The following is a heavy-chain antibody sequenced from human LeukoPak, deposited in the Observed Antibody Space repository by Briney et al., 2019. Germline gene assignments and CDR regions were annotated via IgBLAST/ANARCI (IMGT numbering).Heavy chain of an antibody. CDR1: GFTFSDYH. Sequence: PGGSLRLSCAASGFTFSDYHMSWIRQAPGKGLEWVSYISSSGSNIYYADSVKGRFTISRDNARNSLYLQMNSLRARDRAVYYCARGYSSGWYELYYFDYWGQGTLVTVSS. V-gene: IGHV3-11*01. J-gene: IGHJ4*02. D-gene: IGHD6-19*01. CDR3: ARGYSSGWYELYYFDY. CDR2: ISSSGSNI.